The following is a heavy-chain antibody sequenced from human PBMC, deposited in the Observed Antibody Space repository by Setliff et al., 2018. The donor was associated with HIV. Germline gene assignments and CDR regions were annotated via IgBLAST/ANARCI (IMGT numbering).Heavy chain of an antibody. V-gene: IGHV7-4-1*02. J-gene: IGHJ5*02. CDR2: INTNTGNP. Sequence: ASVKVSCKASGYTFTTYAMNWVRQAPGQGPEWMRWINTNTGNPTYAQGFTGRFVFSLDTSVSTAYLQISSLKAEDTAVYYCARNYYDVWSLSFGGWFDPWGQGTLVTVSS. D-gene: IGHD3-3*01. CDR3: ARNYYDVWSLSFGGWFDP. CDR1: GYTFTTYA.